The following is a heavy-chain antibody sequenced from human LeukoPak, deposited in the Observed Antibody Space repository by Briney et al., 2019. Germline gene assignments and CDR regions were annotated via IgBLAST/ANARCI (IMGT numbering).Heavy chain of an antibody. D-gene: IGHD3-22*01. CDR1: GYSISSGYY. J-gene: IGHJ6*04. CDR2: IYHSGST. CDR3: ARSGDSSGYMAV. Sequence: SETLSLTCTVSGYSISSGYYWGWIRQPPGKGLEWFGSIYHSGSTYYNPSLKSRVTISVDTSKNQFSLKLSSVTAADTAVYYCARSGDSSGYMAVWVKGTTVTVSS. V-gene: IGHV4-38-2*02.